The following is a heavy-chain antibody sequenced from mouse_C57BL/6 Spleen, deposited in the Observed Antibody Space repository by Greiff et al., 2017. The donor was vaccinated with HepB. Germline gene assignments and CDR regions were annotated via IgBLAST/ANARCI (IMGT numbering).Heavy chain of an antibody. V-gene: IGHV14-1*01. Sequence: EVQLQESRAELVRPGASVKLSCTASGFNIKDYYMHWVKQRPEQGLEWIGRIDPEDGDTEYAPKFQGKATMTADTSSNTAYLQLSSLTSEDTAVYYCTAETAQATAWFAYWGQGTLVTVSA. J-gene: IGHJ3*01. CDR3: TAETAQATAWFAY. CDR2: IDPEDGDT. D-gene: IGHD3-2*02. CDR1: GFNIKDYY.